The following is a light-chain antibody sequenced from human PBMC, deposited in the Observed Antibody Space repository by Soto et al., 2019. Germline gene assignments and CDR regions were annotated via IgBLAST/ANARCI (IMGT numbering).Light chain of an antibody. CDR3: QQYNSYSRT. CDR1: QSISSW. Sequence: DIQMTQSPSTLSASVGDRVTITCRASQSISSWLAWYQQKPGKAPKLLIYDASSLESGAPSRFSGSGSGTEFTLTISSLQPDDFATYYCQQYNSYSRTFGQGTKVDIK. CDR2: DAS. V-gene: IGKV1-5*01. J-gene: IGKJ1*01.